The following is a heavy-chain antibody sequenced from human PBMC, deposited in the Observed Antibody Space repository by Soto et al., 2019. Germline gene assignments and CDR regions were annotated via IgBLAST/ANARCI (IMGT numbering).Heavy chain of an antibody. J-gene: IGHJ4*02. CDR2: IIPIFGTA. D-gene: IGHD6-19*01. CDR3: ATVGNQYSSGWFLDY. CDR1: GGTFSSYA. Sequence: ASVEVSCKASGGTFSSYAISWVRQAPGQGLEWMGGIIPIFGTANYAQKFQGRVTITADKSTSTAYMELSSLRSEDTAVYYCATVGNQYSSGWFLDYWGQGTLVTVSS. V-gene: IGHV1-69*06.